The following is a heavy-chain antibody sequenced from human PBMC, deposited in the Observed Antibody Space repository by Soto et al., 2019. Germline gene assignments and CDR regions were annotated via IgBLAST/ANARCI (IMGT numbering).Heavy chain of an antibody. Sequence: SETLSLTCAVYGGSFSGYYWSWIRQLPGKGLEWIGEINHSGSTNYNPSLKSRVTISVDTSKNQFSLKLSSVTAADTAVYYCARGLGGYCSSTSCYRKLYYYYYGMDVWGQGTTVTVSS. CDR2: INHSGST. D-gene: IGHD2-2*01. J-gene: IGHJ6*02. V-gene: IGHV4-34*01. CDR1: GGSFSGYY. CDR3: ARGLGGYCSSTSCYRKLYYYYYGMDV.